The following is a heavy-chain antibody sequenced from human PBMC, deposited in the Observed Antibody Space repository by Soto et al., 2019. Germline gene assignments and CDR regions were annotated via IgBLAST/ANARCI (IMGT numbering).Heavy chain of an antibody. Sequence: HPGGSLRLSCAASGFTFRNYGMNWVRQAPGKGLEWVSYIGIGSSTTYYADSVKGRFTISRDNAKNTLYLQVNSLRAEDTAVYYCARDPTGDDAFDIWGQGTMVTVSS. D-gene: IGHD7-27*01. CDR3: ARDPTGDDAFDI. CDR1: GFTFRNYG. J-gene: IGHJ3*02. CDR2: IGIGSSTT. V-gene: IGHV3-48*01.